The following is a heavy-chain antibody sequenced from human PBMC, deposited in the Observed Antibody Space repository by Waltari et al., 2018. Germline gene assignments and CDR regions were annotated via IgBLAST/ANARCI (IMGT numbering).Heavy chain of an antibody. J-gene: IGHJ6*02. CDR3: AKDEGARLAPTFGMDA. D-gene: IGHD6-6*01. CDR1: GFPFSTYT. CDR2: ITASGLM. V-gene: IGHV3-23*01. Sequence: ERQLLESGGALVQPGGSLRLSCAASGFPFSTYTMHWVRQAPGQGLEWVAVITASGLMDYGDSVKGRFIISRDNSKNTLYLEMYRLRVEDTARYYCAKDEGARLAPTFGMDAWGQGTTVIVS.